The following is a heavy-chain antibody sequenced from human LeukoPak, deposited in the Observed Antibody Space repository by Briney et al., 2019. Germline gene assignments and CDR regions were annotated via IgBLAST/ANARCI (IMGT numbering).Heavy chain of an antibody. CDR2: IDYSGKT. CDR1: GVSISGRGY. CDR3: ATGYGSGWFDA. D-gene: IGHD3-9*01. J-gene: IGHJ5*02. Sequence: SETLSLTCSVSGVSISGRGYWGWIRQHPGKGLEWIGYIDYSGKTYYKPSLQSRVIISADTSQNQFTLKVSSVTAADTAVYYCATGYGSGWFDAWGQGAVVNVSS. V-gene: IGHV4-31*03.